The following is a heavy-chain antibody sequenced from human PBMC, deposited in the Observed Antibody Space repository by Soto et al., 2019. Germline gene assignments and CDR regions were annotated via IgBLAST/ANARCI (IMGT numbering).Heavy chain of an antibody. J-gene: IGHJ3*02. CDR2: IYYSGST. CDR3: ARNYGHAFDI. CDR1: GGSIRSYY. D-gene: IGHD1-7*01. Sequence: QVQLQESGPGLVKPSETLSLTCTVSGGSIRSYYWSWIRQPPGKGLEWIGYIYYSGSTNYNPSLKSRVTISVDTSKNQFSRKLSSVTAADTAVYYCARNYGHAFDIWGQGTMVTVSS. V-gene: IGHV4-59*01.